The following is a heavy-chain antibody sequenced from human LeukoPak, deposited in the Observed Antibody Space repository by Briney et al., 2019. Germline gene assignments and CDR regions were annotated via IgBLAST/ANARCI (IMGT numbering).Heavy chain of an antibody. V-gene: IGHV1-2*02. Sequence: ASVKVSCKASGYTFTGYYMHWVRQAPGQGLEWMGWINPNSGGTNYAQKFQGRVTMTRDTSISTAYMGLSRLRSDDTAVYYCARDVEVGLDYDILTGLPITDAFDIWGQGTMVTVSS. CDR1: GYTFTGYY. D-gene: IGHD3-9*01. J-gene: IGHJ3*02. CDR2: INPNSGGT. CDR3: ARDVEVGLDYDILTGLPITDAFDI.